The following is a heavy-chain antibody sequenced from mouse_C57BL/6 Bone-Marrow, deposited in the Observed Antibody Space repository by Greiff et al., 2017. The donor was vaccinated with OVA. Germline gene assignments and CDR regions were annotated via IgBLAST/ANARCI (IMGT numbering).Heavy chain of an antibody. D-gene: IGHD6-1*01. Sequence: QVQLKESGPGLVQPSQSLSITCTVSGFSLTSYGVHWVRQSPGKGLEWLGVIWSGGSTDYNAAFISRLSISKDNSKSQVFFKMNSLQADDTAIYYCARLRPRAMDYWGQGTSVTVSS. CDR1: GFSLTSYG. CDR2: IWSGGST. CDR3: ARLRPRAMDY. V-gene: IGHV2-2*01. J-gene: IGHJ4*01.